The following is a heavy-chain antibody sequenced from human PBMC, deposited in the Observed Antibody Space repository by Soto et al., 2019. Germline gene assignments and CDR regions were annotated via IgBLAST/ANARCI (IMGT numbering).Heavy chain of an antibody. CDR1: GGSISSYY. D-gene: IGHD1-20*01. J-gene: IGHJ6*03. CDR3: ARVQSGITVYMDV. CDR2: ISYSGST. V-gene: IGHV4-59*01. Sequence: PLETLSLTCTVSGGSISSYYVSWFRQPPGKGLEWIGYISYSGSTNYNPSLKSRVTISVDTSKNQFSLKLSSVTAADTAVYYCARVQSGITVYMDVWGTGTTVTVSS.